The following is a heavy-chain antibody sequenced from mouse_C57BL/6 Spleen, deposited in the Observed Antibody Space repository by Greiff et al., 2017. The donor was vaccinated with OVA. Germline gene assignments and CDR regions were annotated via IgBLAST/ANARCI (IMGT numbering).Heavy chain of an antibody. CDR3: ARGGWLVLPEGAMDY. CDR2: INPSDSET. D-gene: IGHD2-3*01. CDR1: GYTFTSYW. Sequence: QVQLKQPGAELVRPGSSVKLSCKASGYTFTSYWMPWVKQRPIQGLEWIGNINPSDSETHYNQKFKDKATLTVDKSSSTAYMQLSRLTSEDSAVYYCARGGWLVLPEGAMDYWGQGTSVTVSS. J-gene: IGHJ4*01. V-gene: IGHV1-52*01.